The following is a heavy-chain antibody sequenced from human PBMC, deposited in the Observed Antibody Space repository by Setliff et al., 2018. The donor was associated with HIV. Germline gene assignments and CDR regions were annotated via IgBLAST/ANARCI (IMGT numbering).Heavy chain of an antibody. D-gene: IGHD1-1*01. J-gene: IGHJ5*02. V-gene: IGHV1-3*01. CDR2: INAGNGNT. CDR1: GYTFTSYA. Sequence: ASVKVSCKASGYTFTSYAMHWVRQAPGQRLEWMGWINAGNGNTKYSQKFQGRVTITRDTSASTAYMELSSLRSEDTAVYYCAGGLVSQKVPFDPWGQGTLVTVSS. CDR3: AGGLVSQKVPFDP.